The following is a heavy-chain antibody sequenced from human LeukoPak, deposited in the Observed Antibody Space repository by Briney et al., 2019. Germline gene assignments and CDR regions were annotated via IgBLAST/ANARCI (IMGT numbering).Heavy chain of an antibody. Sequence: ASXXVSCKASGYTFTGYYMHWVGQAPGQGLEWMGWINPNSGGTNYAQKFQGRVTMTRDTSISTAYMELSRLRSDDTAVYYCARHSSGLDAFDIWGQGTMVTVSS. CDR2: INPNSGGT. CDR3: ARHSSGLDAFDI. V-gene: IGHV1-2*02. D-gene: IGHD6-19*01. J-gene: IGHJ3*02. CDR1: GYTFTGYY.